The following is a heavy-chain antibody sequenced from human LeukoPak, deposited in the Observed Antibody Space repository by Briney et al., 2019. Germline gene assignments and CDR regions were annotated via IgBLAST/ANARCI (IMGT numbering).Heavy chain of an antibody. CDR3: AINKEVVVAATGTFDY. CDR2: ISGSGGST. Sequence: PGGSLRPSCAASGFTFSSYAMSWVRQAPGKGLEWVSAISGSGGSTYYADSVKGRFTISRDNSKNTLYLQMNSLRAEDTAVYYCAINKEVVVAATGTFDYWGQGTLVTVSS. V-gene: IGHV3-23*01. J-gene: IGHJ4*02. D-gene: IGHD2-15*01. CDR1: GFTFSSYA.